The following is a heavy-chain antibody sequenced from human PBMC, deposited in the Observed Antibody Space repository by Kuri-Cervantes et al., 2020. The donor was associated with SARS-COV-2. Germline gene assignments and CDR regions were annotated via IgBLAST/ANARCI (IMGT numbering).Heavy chain of an antibody. V-gene: IGHV4-61*02. CDR3: ASSRLGIFDY. CDR2: IYTSGST. D-gene: IGHD6-6*01. Sequence: LRHSCTDSGGSISSGSYYWSWIRQPAGKGLEWIGRIYTSGSTNYNPSLKSRVTISVDTSKNQFSLKLSSVTAADTAVYYCASSRLGIFDYWGQGTLVTVSS. CDR1: GGSISSGSYY. J-gene: IGHJ4*02.